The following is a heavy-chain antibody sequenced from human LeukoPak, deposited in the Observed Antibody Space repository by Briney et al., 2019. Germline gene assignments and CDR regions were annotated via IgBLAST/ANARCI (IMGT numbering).Heavy chain of an antibody. V-gene: IGHV3-13*01. J-gene: IGHJ6*02. CDR2: IGTAGDT. Sequence: SGGSLRLSCAASGFTFSSYDMHWVRQATGKGLEWVSAIGTAGDTYYPGSVKGRFTISRENAKNSLYLQMNSLRAGDTAVYYCARARGHNYYAGRPPEEYGMDVWGQGTTVTVSS. CDR3: ARARGHNYYAGRPPEEYGMDV. CDR1: GFTFSSYD. D-gene: IGHD3-10*01.